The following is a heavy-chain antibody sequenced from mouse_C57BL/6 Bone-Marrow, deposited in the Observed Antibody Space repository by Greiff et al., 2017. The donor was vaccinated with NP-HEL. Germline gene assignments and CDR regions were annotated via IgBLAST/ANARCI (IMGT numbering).Heavy chain of an antibody. D-gene: IGHD1-1*01. V-gene: IGHV1-80*01. CDR3: ARSSVITTVVPRCFDV. CDR2: IYPGGGDT. CDR1: GYAFSSYW. Sequence: VQLQQSGAELVKPGASVKISCKASGYAFSSYWMNWVKQRPGKGLEWIGQIYPGGGDTNYNGKFKGKATLTADKSSSTAYMQLSSLTSEDSAVYFCARSSVITTVVPRCFDVWGTGTTVTVSS. J-gene: IGHJ1*03.